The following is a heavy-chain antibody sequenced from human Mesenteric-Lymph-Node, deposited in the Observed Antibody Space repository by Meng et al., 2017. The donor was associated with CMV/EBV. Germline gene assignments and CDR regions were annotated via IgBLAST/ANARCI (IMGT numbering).Heavy chain of an antibody. J-gene: IGHJ4*02. V-gene: IGHV5-51*01. D-gene: IGHD4-23*01. CDR3: ARGGGPMVVTPVGY. CDR2: IYPGDSDT. CDR1: GYSFTNYW. Sequence: GGSLRLSCKGSGYSFTNYWIGWVRQMPGKGLEWMGFIYPGDSDTRYSPSLQGQVTISADKSISTAHLQWSSLKASDTAMYYCARGGGPMVVTPVGYWGQGTLVTVSS.